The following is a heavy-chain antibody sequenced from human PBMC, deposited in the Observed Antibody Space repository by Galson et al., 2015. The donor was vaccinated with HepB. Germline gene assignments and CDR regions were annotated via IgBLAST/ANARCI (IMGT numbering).Heavy chain of an antibody. CDR2: ISYRGTT. Sequence: EWIGSISYRGTTYYNPSLKSRVTISVDTSKNQFSLRLSSVTATDTALYYCARTMVKTTTSFDYWGQGILVTVSS. V-gene: IGHV4-39*01. D-gene: IGHD4/OR15-4a*01. CDR3: ARTMVKTTTSFDY. J-gene: IGHJ4*02.